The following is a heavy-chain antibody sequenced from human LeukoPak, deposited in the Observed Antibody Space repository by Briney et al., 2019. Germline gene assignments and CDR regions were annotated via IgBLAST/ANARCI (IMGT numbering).Heavy chain of an antibody. CDR1: GYTFTSYG. J-gene: IGHJ3*02. D-gene: IGHD6-19*01. CDR2: ISAYNGNT. CDR3: ARDHSLVAVAGNGPDAFDI. Sequence: GASVKVSCNASGYTFTSYGISWVRQAPGQGLEWMGWISAYNGNTNYAQKLQGRVTMTTDTSTSTAYMELRSLRSDDTAVYYCARDHSLVAVAGNGPDAFDIWGQGTMVTVSS. V-gene: IGHV1-18*01.